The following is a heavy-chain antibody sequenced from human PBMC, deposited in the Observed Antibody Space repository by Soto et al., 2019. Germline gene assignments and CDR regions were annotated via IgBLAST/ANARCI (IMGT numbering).Heavy chain of an antibody. D-gene: IGHD1-26*01. J-gene: IGHJ5*01. Sequence: SETVSLTCSVSNVSISSSYWNWLRQAPGKGLEWIGFVYYTGTIKYNPSLKSRVTISVDTSRNEFSLRLTSVTTADTAFYFCARDFAGRGPFDPWGPGTLVTVSS. V-gene: IGHV4-59*01. CDR1: NVSISSSY. CDR2: VYYTGTI. CDR3: ARDFAGRGPFDP.